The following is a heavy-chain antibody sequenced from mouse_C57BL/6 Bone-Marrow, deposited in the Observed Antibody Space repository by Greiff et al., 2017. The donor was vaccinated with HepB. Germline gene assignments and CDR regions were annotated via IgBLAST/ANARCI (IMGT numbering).Heavy chain of an antibody. CDR2: INPNNGGT. CDR3: AREGAQAYYAMDY. Sequence: EVQLQQSGPELVKPGASVKMSCKASGYTFTDYNMHWVKQSHGKSLEWIGYINPNNGGTSYNQKFKGKATLTVNKSSSTAYMELRSLTSEDSAVYYCAREGAQAYYAMDYWGQGTSVTVSS. CDR1: GYTFTDYN. D-gene: IGHD3-2*02. V-gene: IGHV1-22*01. J-gene: IGHJ4*01.